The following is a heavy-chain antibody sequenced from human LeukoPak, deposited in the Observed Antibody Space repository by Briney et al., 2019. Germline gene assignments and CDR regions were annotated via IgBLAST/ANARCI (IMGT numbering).Heavy chain of an antibody. CDR1: GGSISSYY. Sequence: TPSETLSLTCTVSGGSISSYYWSWIRQPPGKGLEWIGYIYYSGSTNYNPSLKSRVTISVDTSKNQFSLKLSSATAADTAVYYCASASGSPEHFQHWGQGTLVTVSS. CDR3: ASASGSPEHFQH. D-gene: IGHD3-3*01. J-gene: IGHJ1*01. CDR2: IYYSGST. V-gene: IGHV4-59*01.